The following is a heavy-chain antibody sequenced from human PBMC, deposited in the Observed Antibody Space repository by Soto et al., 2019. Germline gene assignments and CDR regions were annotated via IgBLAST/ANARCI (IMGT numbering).Heavy chain of an antibody. Sequence: QITLKESGPTLVKPTQTLTLTCTFSGFSLSTSGVGVAWIRQPPGKALEWLALIYWDDYKRYRPSLESRLTIPQDSSKFQVVLTLTNMHSVDTATSYCPYLPCIRGTSYCFSFSGMNVWGQGTTVTVS. D-gene: IGHD2-15*01. CDR2: IYWDDYK. CDR1: GFSLSTSGVG. V-gene: IGHV2-5*02. J-gene: IGHJ6*02. CDR3: PYLPCIRGTSYCFSFSGMNV.